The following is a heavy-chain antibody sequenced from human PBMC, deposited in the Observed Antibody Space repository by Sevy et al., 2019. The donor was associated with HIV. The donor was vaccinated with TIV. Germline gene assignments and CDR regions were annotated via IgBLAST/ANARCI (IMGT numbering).Heavy chain of an antibody. Sequence: GGSLRLSCAATGFTVNSNYMSWVRQAPGKGLEWVSIIYTGDNTYYTDSVKGRFTISRDNSKNTLYLQMNSLRAEDTAVYYCARLSVYYYDSDGYYTTGNAFDIWGQRTMVTASS. CDR1: GFTVNSNY. CDR2: IYTGDNT. J-gene: IGHJ3*02. CDR3: ARLSVYYYDSDGYYTTGNAFDI. V-gene: IGHV3-53*01. D-gene: IGHD3-22*01.